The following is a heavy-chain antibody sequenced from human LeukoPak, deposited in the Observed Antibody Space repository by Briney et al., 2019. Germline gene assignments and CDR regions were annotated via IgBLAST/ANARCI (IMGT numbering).Heavy chain of an antibody. Sequence: ASVKVSCNPSGYTVTGYYMHWVPQAAGQRLKCRGWINPNSGGTNYAQKFQGRVTMTRDTSISKAYMELSRLRSDDTAVYYCEREGEAESSWFDPWGQGTLVTVSS. CDR3: EREGEAESSWFDP. V-gene: IGHV1-2*02. CDR2: INPNSGGT. J-gene: IGHJ5*02. CDR1: GYTVTGYY. D-gene: IGHD3-10*01.